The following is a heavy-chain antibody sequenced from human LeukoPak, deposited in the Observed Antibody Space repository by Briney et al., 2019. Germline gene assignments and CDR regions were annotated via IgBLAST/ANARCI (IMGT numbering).Heavy chain of an antibody. Sequence: ATVKVSCKVSAYTLTELSMHWVRQAPGKGLEWMGGFGPEDSEKIYAQKFQGRVTMTEDTSTDTAYMELSSLRSEDTAVYYCATVIEEGNFDYWGQETLVTVLS. CDR1: AYTLTELS. CDR2: FGPEDSEK. J-gene: IGHJ4*02. D-gene: IGHD3-16*02. CDR3: ATVIEEGNFDY. V-gene: IGHV1-24*01.